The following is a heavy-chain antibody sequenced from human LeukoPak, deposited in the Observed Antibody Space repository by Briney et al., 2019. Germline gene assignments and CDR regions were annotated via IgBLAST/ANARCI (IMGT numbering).Heavy chain of an antibody. J-gene: IGHJ6*02. CDR1: GGTFSSYA. CDR3: AREGSPVVYYYGMDV. CDR2: IIPIFGTA. Sequence: SVKVSCKASGGTFSSYAISWVRQAPGQGLEWMGGIIPIFGTANYAQKFQGRVTITADESTSTAYMELSSLRSEDTAVYYCAREGSPVVYYYGMDVWGQGTTVTVSS. V-gene: IGHV1-69*13.